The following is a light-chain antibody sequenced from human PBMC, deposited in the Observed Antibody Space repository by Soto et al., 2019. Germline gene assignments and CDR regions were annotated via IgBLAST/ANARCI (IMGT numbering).Light chain of an antibody. V-gene: IGLV2-14*01. CDR3: SSYTSSSTLV. Sequence: QSVLTQPASVSGSPGQSITISCTGTSSDVGDFDCVSWYQQHPGKAPKLMIYEVSDRPSGVSNRFPGSKSGDTASLTISGLQAEDEADYYCSSYTSSSTLVFGGGTKLTVL. J-gene: IGLJ2*01. CDR2: EVS. CDR1: SSDVGDFDC.